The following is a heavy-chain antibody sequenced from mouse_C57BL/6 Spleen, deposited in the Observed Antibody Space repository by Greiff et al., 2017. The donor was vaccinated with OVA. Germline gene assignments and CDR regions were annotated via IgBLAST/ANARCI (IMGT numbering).Heavy chain of an antibody. Sequence: VQLQQSGPELVKPGASVKISCKASGYAFSSSWMNWVKQRPGKGLEWIGRIYPGDGDTNYNGKFKGKATLTADKSSSTAYMQLSSLTSEDSAVYFCAREDDYVLDYWGQGTTLTVSS. V-gene: IGHV1-82*01. J-gene: IGHJ2*01. D-gene: IGHD2-4*01. CDR2: IYPGDGDT. CDR3: AREDDYVLDY. CDR1: GYAFSSSW.